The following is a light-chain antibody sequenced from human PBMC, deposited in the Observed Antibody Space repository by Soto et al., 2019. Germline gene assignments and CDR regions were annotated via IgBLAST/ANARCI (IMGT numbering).Light chain of an antibody. CDR2: AAS. J-gene: IGKJ1*01. CDR1: QSISSY. V-gene: IGKV1-39*01. CDR3: QQSYSTSRT. Sequence: DIQMTQSPSSLSASVGDRVTITCRASQSISSYLNWYQQKPGKAPKLLIYAASSLQSGVPSRFSGSGSGTDFTPTISSLQPEDFATYFCQQSYSTSRTFGQGTKVDIK.